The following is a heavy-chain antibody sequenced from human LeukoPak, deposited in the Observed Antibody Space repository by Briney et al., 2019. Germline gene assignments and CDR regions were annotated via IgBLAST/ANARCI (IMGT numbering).Heavy chain of an antibody. J-gene: IGHJ4*02. CDR2: INPSGGST. D-gene: IGHD3-16*02. Sequence: ASVKVSRKASGYTFTSYYMHWVRQAPGQGLEWMGIINPSGGSTSYAQKFQGRVTMTRDTSTSTVYMELSSLRSEDTAVYYCARASRGYDYVWGSYRFDYWGQGTLVTVSS. CDR3: ARASRGYDYVWGSYRFDY. V-gene: IGHV1-46*01. CDR1: GYTFTSYY.